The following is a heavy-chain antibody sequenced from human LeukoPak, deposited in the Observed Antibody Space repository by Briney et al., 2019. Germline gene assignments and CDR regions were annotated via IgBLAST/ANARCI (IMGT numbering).Heavy chain of an antibody. CDR2: IIGSGGST. CDR3: AKRASHCFDF. J-gene: IGHJ3*01. V-gene: IGHV3-23*01. D-gene: IGHD5-12*01. CDR1: GFTFSSYG. Sequence: PGGSLRLSCAASGFTFSSYGMSWVRQAPGKGLEWVSSIIGSGGSTYYADSVKGRFTVSRDNSKDTLYLQMNSLRAEDTAVYFCAKRASHCFDFWGQGTMVTVSS.